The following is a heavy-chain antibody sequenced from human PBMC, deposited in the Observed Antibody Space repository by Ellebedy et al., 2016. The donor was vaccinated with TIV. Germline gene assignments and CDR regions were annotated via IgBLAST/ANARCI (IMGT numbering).Heavy chain of an antibody. CDR3: ARGIRGSYTY. V-gene: IGHV3-21*01. Sequence: PGGSLRLSCAGSGATFTSYLLTRFRQAPGKGLEWVSSISSRSTDMFYADSVKGRFTISRDDGNKSLFLQMNSLRVEDTAVYYCARGIRGSYTYWGQGTLVTVSS. CDR2: ISSRSTDM. CDR1: GATFTSYL. J-gene: IGHJ4*02. D-gene: IGHD1-26*01.